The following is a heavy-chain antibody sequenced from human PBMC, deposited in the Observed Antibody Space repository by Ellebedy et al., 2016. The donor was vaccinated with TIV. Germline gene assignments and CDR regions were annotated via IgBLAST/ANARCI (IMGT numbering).Heavy chain of an antibody. Sequence: GGSLRLSFPASGFTSSNAWMNWVRQPPGTGLEWVGRIKSKTDGGAADYAAPVKGRFTISRDDSKNTLYLQMNSLKTEDTAVYFCTTVYRYNYDSVWGQGTLVTVSS. D-gene: IGHD5-18*01. CDR3: TTVYRYNYDSV. CDR2: IKSKTDGGAA. J-gene: IGHJ4*02. V-gene: IGHV3-15*01. CDR1: GFTSSNAW.